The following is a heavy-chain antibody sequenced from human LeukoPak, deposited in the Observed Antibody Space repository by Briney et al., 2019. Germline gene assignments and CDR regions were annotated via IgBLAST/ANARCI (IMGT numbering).Heavy chain of an antibody. J-gene: IGHJ4*02. CDR3: ARHSETCSGGSCFLDYFDY. V-gene: IGHV4-59*08. Sequence: SETLPLTCTVSGGSISNYYWSWIRQPPGKGLEWIGYIYYSGSTNYNPSLKSRLTISVDTPKNHFSLRLTSATAADTAVYYCARHSETCSGGSCFLDYFDYWGQGTLVTVSS. CDR2: IYYSGST. D-gene: IGHD2-15*01. CDR1: GGSISNYY.